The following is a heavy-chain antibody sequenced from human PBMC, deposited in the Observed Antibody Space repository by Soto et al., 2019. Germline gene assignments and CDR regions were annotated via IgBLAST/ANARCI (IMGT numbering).Heavy chain of an antibody. J-gene: IGHJ4*02. V-gene: IGHV3-33*01. D-gene: IGHD6-19*01. CDR3: ARESVAVAGTDFDY. CDR2: LWYDGSNK. CDR1: GFSFSSYG. Sequence: QVQLVESGGGVVQSGRSLRLSCAASGFSFSSYGMHWVRQAPGKGLEWVAVLWYDGSNKYYADSVKGRFTISRDNSMYTLYLQMNSLRAEDTAVYYCARESVAVAGTDFDYWGQGTLVTVSS.